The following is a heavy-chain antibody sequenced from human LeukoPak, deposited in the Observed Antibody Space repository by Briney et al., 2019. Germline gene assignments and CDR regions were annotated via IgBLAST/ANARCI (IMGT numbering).Heavy chain of an antibody. CDR2: INHSGST. J-gene: IGHJ4*02. V-gene: IGHV4-34*09. Sequence: SETLSLTCAVYGGSFSGYYWSWIRQPPGKGLKWIGEINHSGSTYYNPSLKSRVTISVDTSKNQFSLKLSSVTAADTAVYYCARSAYDSSGYYNYWGQGTLVTVSS. CDR1: GGSFSGYY. CDR3: ARSAYDSSGYYNY. D-gene: IGHD3-22*01.